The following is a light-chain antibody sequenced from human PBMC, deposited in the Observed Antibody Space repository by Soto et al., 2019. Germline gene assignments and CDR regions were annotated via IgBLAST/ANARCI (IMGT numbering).Light chain of an antibody. Sequence: EIVTIQTPATRSVSPGERATRSWRASQSVGNKLAWYQQKPGQAPRLLIYGASTRATGIPARFSGSGSGTEFTFTIGSLKPEDFAVYYCQQYANWPLFGQGTRLEIK. J-gene: IGKJ5*01. CDR3: QQYANWPL. CDR2: GAS. CDR1: QSVGNK. V-gene: IGKV3-15*01.